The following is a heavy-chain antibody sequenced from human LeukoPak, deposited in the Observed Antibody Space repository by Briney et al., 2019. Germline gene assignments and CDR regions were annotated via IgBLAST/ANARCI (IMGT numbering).Heavy chain of an antibody. D-gene: IGHD5-18*01. Sequence: SETLSLTCAVYGVSFSGYYWSWLRQPPGKGLEWIGEINHSGSTNYNPSLKSRVTISVDTSKNQFSLKLSSVTAADTAVYYCARGLDTAMADSWGQGTLVTVSS. CDR1: GVSFSGYY. V-gene: IGHV4-34*01. J-gene: IGHJ4*02. CDR3: ARGLDTAMADS. CDR2: INHSGST.